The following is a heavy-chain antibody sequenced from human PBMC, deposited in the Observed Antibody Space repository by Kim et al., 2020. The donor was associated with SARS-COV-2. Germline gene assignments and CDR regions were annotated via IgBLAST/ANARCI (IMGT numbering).Heavy chain of an antibody. V-gene: IGHV4-61*02. Sequence: SETLSLTCTVSGGSISSGSYYWSWIRQPTGKGLEWIGRIYTSGSTNYNPSLKSRVTISVDTSKNQFSLKLSSVTAADTAVYYCVRYSYGSIDYWGQGTLVTVSS. CDR2: IYTSGST. J-gene: IGHJ4*02. CDR1: GGSISSGSYY. CDR3: VRYSYGSIDY. D-gene: IGHD5-18*01.